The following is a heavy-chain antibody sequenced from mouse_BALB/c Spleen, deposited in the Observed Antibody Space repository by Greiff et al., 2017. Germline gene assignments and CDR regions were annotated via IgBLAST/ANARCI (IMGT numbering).Heavy chain of an antibody. CDR3: ASLRGYFDY. Sequence: EVKLVESGGDLVKPGGSLKLSCAASGFTFSSYGMSWVRQTPDKRLEWVATISSGGSYTYYPDSVKGRFTISRDNAKNTLYLQMSSLKSEDTAMYYCASLRGYFDYWGQGTTLTVSS. D-gene: IGHD1-1*01. J-gene: IGHJ2*01. CDR1: GFTFSSYG. V-gene: IGHV5-6*01. CDR2: ISSGGSYT.